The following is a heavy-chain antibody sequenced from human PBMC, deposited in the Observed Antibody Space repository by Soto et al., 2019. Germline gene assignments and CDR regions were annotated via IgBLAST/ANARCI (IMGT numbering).Heavy chain of an antibody. CDR1: GYTFTSYA. V-gene: IGHV1-3*01. CDR2: INAGNGNT. CDR3: ARGIWFGEVRFDY. J-gene: IGHJ4*02. Sequence: VKVSCKASGYTFTSYAMHWVRQAPGQRLEWMGWINAGNGNTKYSQKFQGRVTITRDTSASTAYMELSSLRSEDTAVYYCARGIWFGEVRFDYWGQGTLVTVSS. D-gene: IGHD3-10*01.